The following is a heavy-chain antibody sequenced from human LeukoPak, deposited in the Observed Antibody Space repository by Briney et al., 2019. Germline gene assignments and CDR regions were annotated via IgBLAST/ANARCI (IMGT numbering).Heavy chain of an antibody. D-gene: IGHD3-10*01. J-gene: IGHJ3*02. CDR2: INPKSGGT. V-gene: IGHV1-2*02. Sequence: ASVKVSCKASGYSFTGHYMHWVREAPGQGLERMGWINPKSGGTNYARKFQGRVTMTRDTSISTAYMDMSSLRSDDTAVYYCARNLWFGESSDAFDMWGQGTMVTVSS. CDR3: ARNLWFGESSDAFDM. CDR1: GYSFTGHY.